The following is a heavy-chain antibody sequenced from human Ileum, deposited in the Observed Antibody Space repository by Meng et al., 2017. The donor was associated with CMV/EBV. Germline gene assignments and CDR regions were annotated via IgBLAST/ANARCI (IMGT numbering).Heavy chain of an antibody. J-gene: IGHJ3*01. V-gene: IGHV3-48*03. CDR1: GFTFSSYE. CDR2: IGSSGGAI. D-gene: IGHD3-16*02. CDR3: ARKGWNYREAFDL. Sequence: GESLKISCAASGFTFSSYEMNWVRQAPGKGLEWISHIGSSGGAIYYGESVKGRFTISRDNAKSSLYLQMNSLRAEDTAVYYCARKGWNYREAFDLWGQGTGVTVSS.